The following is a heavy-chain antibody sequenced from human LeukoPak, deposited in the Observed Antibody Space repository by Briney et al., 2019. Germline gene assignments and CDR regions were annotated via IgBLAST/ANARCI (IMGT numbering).Heavy chain of an antibody. CDR1: GYTFTSYD. CDR3: ARGRLTMIVVGGADAFDI. J-gene: IGHJ3*02. Sequence: ASVKVSCKASGYTFTSYDINWVRQAPGQGLEWMGWMNPNSGNTGYAQKFQGRVTMTRNTSISTAYMELSSLRSEDTAVYYCARGRLTMIVVGGADAFDIWGQGTMVTVSS. D-gene: IGHD3-22*01. V-gene: IGHV1-8*01. CDR2: MNPNSGNT.